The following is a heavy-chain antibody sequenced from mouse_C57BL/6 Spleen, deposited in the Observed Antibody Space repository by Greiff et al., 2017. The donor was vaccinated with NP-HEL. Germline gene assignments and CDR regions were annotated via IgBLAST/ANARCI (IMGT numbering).Heavy chain of an antibody. CDR3: AIRGTYYGSSYYWYFDV. V-gene: IGHV1-52*01. J-gene: IGHJ1*03. CDR2: IDPSDSET. CDR1: GYTFTSYW. Sequence: QVHVKQPGAELVRPGSSVKLSCKASGYTFTSYWMHWVKQRPIQGLEWIGNIDPSDSETHYNQKFKDKATLTVDKSSSTAYMQLSSLTSEDSAVYYCAIRGTYYGSSYYWYFDVWGTGTTVTVSS. D-gene: IGHD1-1*01.